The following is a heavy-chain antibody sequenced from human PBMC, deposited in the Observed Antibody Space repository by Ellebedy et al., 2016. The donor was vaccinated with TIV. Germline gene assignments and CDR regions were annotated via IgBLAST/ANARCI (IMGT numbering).Heavy chain of an antibody. J-gene: IGHJ5*02. Sequence: AASVKVSCKASGYSFASHGISWVRQAPGQGPEWMGATSVNTGKTDYAQKFQGRVTMTTYTSTNTAYMELRSLRSDDTGIYYCETSATFVAGGRADHWGQGTLVTVSS. CDR3: ETSATFVAGGRADH. CDR2: TSVNTGKT. CDR1: GYSFASHG. V-gene: IGHV1-18*01. D-gene: IGHD2/OR15-2a*01.